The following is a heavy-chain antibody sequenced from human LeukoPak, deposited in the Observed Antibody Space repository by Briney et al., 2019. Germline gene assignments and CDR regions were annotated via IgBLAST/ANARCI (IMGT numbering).Heavy chain of an antibody. V-gene: IGHV1-2*02. CDR2: INPNSGAT. D-gene: IGHD3-16*01. J-gene: IGHJ4*01. Sequence: EASVKVSCKASGYTLTDYYLHWVRQAPGHGLKWMGWINPNSGATHYAQSFQARVTMTRDTSIGSGYMELTGLESADTAVYYCARGRRILGGPENAGDFFDFWGQGSLVTVSS. CDR3: ARGRRILGGPENAGDFFDF. CDR1: GYTLTDYY.